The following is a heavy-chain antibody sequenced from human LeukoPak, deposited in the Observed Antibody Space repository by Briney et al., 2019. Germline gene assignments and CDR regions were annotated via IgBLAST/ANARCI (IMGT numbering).Heavy chain of an antibody. Sequence: PGRSLRLSCAASGFTFSSYSMNWVRQAPGKGLEWVSSISSSSSYIYYADSVKGRFTISRDNAKNSLYPQMNGLRAEDTAVYYCARDPHMDIVVVPAAANYYMDVWGKGTTVTVSS. CDR2: ISSSSSYI. J-gene: IGHJ6*03. CDR1: GFTFSSYS. CDR3: ARDPHMDIVVVPAAANYYMDV. D-gene: IGHD2-2*03. V-gene: IGHV3-21*01.